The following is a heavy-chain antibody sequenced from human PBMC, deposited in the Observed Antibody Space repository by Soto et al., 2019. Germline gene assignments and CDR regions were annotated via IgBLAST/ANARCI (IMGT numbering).Heavy chain of an antibody. J-gene: IGHJ4*02. CDR1: GFTFSSYS. CDR2: ISSSSSTI. Sequence: GGSLRLSCAASGFTFSSYSMNWVRQAPGKGLEWVSYISSSSSTIYYADSVKGRFTISRDNAKNSLYLQMNSLRAEDTAVYYCASVSVRDFWSGYSVPDYWGQGTLVTVSS. V-gene: IGHV3-48*01. D-gene: IGHD3-3*01. CDR3: ASVSVRDFWSGYSVPDY.